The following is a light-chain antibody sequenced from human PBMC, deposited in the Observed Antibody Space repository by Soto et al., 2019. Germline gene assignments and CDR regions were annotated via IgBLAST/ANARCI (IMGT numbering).Light chain of an antibody. V-gene: IGLV2-14*01. CDR1: TNDVGGYNY. J-gene: IGLJ1*01. CDR3: NSYTSSTSLPYV. Sequence: QSVLTQPASVSGSPGQSITISCTGTTNDVGGYNYVSWYQQHPGKAPKLLIFEVTSRPSGVSHRSSGSKSGNTASLTISALQAEDEADYFCNSYTSSTSLPYVFGTGTKLTVL. CDR2: EVT.